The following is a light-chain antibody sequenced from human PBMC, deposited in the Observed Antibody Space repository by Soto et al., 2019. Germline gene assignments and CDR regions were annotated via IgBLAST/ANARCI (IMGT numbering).Light chain of an antibody. CDR2: DAS. CDR3: QQRSNWPWT. V-gene: IGKV3-11*01. J-gene: IGKJ1*01. CDR1: PSVSSY. Sequence: EIVLTQSPATLSLSPGERATLSCRASPSVSSYLAWYQQKAGQAPRLLIYDASNRATGIPARFSGSGSGTDFTPTISSPEPEDFAVYYCQQRSNWPWTFGQGTKVEIK.